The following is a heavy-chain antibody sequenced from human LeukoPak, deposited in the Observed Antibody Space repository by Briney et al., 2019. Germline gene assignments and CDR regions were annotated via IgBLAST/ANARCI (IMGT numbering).Heavy chain of an antibody. Sequence: SETLSLTCAAYGGSFSGYYWSWIRQPPGKGLEWIGEINHSGSTNYNPSLKSRVTISVDTSKNQFSLKLSSVTAADTAVYYCARGRGADFDYWGQGTLVTVSS. J-gene: IGHJ4*02. V-gene: IGHV4-34*01. CDR3: ARGRGADFDY. CDR2: INHSGST. CDR1: GGSFSGYY. D-gene: IGHD1-26*01.